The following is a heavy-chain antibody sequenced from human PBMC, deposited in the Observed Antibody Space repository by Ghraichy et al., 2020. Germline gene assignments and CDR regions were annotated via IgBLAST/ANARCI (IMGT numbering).Heavy chain of an antibody. CDR3: AHRAYYDLWSGYHSPGYQRFDP. CDR2: VYWDDDK. D-gene: IGHD3-3*01. CDR1: GFSLTTSGVG. J-gene: IGHJ5*02. Sequence: SGPTLVKPTQTLTLTCSFSGFSLTTSGVGVGWIRQSPGKALEWLALVYWDDDKRYSPSLKTRLNITKDTSKNQVVLTMTNMDPVDTATYFCAHRAYYDLWSGYHSPGYQRFDPLGQGSLVTVSS. V-gene: IGHV2-5*02.